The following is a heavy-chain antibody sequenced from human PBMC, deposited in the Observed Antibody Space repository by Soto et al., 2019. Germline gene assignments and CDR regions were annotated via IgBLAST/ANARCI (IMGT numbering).Heavy chain of an antibody. CDR2: IYPGDSDT. D-gene: IGHD6-19*01. J-gene: IGHJ4*02. V-gene: IGHV5-51*01. CDR3: ARVYSSGSDY. Sequence: PGESLKISCNLSAYSLTTYWIGWVRQLPGKGLEWMGIIYPGDSDTKYSPSFQGQVTISADKSINTAYLQGSGLQASESAMYYSARVYSSGSDYWGQGPRVTVS. CDR1: AYSLTTYW.